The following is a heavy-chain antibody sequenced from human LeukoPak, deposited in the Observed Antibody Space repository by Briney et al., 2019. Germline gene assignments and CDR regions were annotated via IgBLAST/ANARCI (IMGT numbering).Heavy chain of an antibody. Sequence: GGSLRLSCAASGFSFSISDMSWVRQAPGKGLEWVSVIYSGGSTYYADSVKGRFTISRDNSKNTLYLQMNSLRAEDTAVYYCAELGITMIGGVWGKGTTVTISS. D-gene: IGHD3-10*02. CDR1: GFSFSISD. J-gene: IGHJ6*04. CDR2: IYSGGST. V-gene: IGHV3-66*01. CDR3: AELGITMIGGV.